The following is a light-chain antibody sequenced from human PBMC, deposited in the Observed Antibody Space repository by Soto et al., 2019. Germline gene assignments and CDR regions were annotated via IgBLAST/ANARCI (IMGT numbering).Light chain of an antibody. CDR2: EVT. Sequence: QSVLTQPASVSGSPGQSVTISCTGTTSDIGTYNFVSWYQQHPGKAPKLMIYEVTNRPSGVSNRFSGSKSGNTASLTISGLQAEDEADYYCSSYSGSNTLGVFGTGTKGTVL. J-gene: IGLJ1*01. V-gene: IGLV2-14*01. CDR3: SSYSGSNTLGV. CDR1: TSDIGTYNF.